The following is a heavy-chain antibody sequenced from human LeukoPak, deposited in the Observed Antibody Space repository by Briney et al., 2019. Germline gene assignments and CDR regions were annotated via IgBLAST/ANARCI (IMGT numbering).Heavy chain of an antibody. CDR3: ARDSKALGDAFDI. Sequence: GGSLRLSCEASGFTFSNYAMAWVRQAPGKGLEWVSLITGTSGRTYYAASVKGRFTISRDNAKNSLYLQMNSLRAEDTAVYYCARDSKALGDAFDIWGQGTMVTVSS. CDR2: ITGTSGRT. CDR1: GFTFSNYA. J-gene: IGHJ3*02. V-gene: IGHV3-23*01.